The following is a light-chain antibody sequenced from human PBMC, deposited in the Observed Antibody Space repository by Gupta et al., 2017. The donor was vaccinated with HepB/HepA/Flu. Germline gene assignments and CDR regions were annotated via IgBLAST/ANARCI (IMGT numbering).Light chain of an antibody. V-gene: IGKV3-15*01. CDR3: QQDNNCPLT. CDR2: GAS. Sequence: EIVMTQSPATLSVSPGERATLSCRASQSVSSNLAWYQQKPGQAPRLLIYGASTRATGIPARFSGSGSGTEFTLTISSLQSEDFAVYYCQQDNNCPLTFGTGTKVEIK. J-gene: IGKJ4*01. CDR1: QSVSSN.